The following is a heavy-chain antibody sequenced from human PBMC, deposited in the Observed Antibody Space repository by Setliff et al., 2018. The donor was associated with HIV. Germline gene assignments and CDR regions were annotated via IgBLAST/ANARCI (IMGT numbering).Heavy chain of an antibody. V-gene: IGHV4-34*01. CDR3: ARAVAASATSVVDY. J-gene: IGHJ4*02. D-gene: IGHD6-13*01. CDR2: INQSGKT. Sequence: SETLSLTCAVYGGSLSGYHWSWIRQSPEKGLEWIGEINQSGKTNYHPSLKSRITISMETSKTHFSLTLNSVTAADTAVYYCARAVAASATSVVDYWGQGIQVTVSS. CDR1: GGSLSGYH.